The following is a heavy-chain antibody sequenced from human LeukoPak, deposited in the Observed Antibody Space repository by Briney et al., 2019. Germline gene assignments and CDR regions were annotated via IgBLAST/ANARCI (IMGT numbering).Heavy chain of an antibody. CDR1: GVTLSTYA. CDR2: ISVSGGST. J-gene: IGHJ4*02. D-gene: IGHD1-26*01. CDR3: AKTMGAIDHDY. V-gene: IGHV3-23*01. Sequence: PGGSLRLSCAASGVTLSTYAMSWVRQAPGKGLEWVSSISVSGGSTYYADSVKGRFAISRDSSKNTLYLQMNSLRAEDTAVYYCAKTMGAIDHDYWGQGTLVTVSS.